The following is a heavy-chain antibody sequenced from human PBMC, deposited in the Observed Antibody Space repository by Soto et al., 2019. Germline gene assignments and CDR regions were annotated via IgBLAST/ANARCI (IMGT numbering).Heavy chain of an antibody. CDR1: GGSISSYY. D-gene: IGHD7-27*01. V-gene: IGHV4-59*01. CDR2: IYYSGST. J-gene: IGHJ6*02. CDR3: ARAGWGALGDYYYGMDV. Sequence: SETLSLTCTVSGGSISSYYWSWIRQPPGKGLEWIGYIYYSGSTNYNPSLKSRVTISVDTSKNQFSLKLSSVTAADTAVYYCARAGWGALGDYYYGMDVWGQGTTVTVSS.